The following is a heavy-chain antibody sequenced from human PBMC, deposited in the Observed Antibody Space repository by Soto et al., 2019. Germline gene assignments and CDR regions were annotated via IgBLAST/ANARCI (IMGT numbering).Heavy chain of an antibody. V-gene: IGHV4-31*03. Sequence: QVQLQESGPGLVKPSQTLSLTCTVSGGSISSGGYYWSWIRQHPGKGLEWIGYIYYSGSTYYNPSLKSRVTISVDTSKNQFSLKLSSVTAADTAVYYCARAGEGDTANSHIDYWGQGTLVTVSS. J-gene: IGHJ4*02. CDR2: IYYSGST. CDR3: ARAGEGDTANSHIDY. CDR1: GGSISSGGYY. D-gene: IGHD5-18*01.